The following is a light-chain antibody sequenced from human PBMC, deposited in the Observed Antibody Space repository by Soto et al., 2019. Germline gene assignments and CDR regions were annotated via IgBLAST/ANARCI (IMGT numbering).Light chain of an antibody. CDR2: YNN. CDR1: DSNIGSNS. Sequence: SVLTQPPSASGTAGQVVTVSCSGGDSNIGSNSVYWYQHLPRMAPKLLIYYNNQRPSGVPDRCSGSRSGTSASLAIVGLRSEDEAVYYCAAWDASLSACVFGNGTKVTVL. V-gene: IGLV1-47*02. J-gene: IGLJ1*01. CDR3: AAWDASLSACV.